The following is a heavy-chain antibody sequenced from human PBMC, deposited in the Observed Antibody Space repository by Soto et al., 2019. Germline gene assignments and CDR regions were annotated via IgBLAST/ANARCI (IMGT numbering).Heavy chain of an antibody. CDR3: ASWDSSGFYYYGMDV. CDR1: GGSFSGYY. Sequence: SETLSLTCAVYGGSFSGYYWSWIRQPPGKGLEWIGEINHSGSTNYNPSVKSRVTISVDTSKNQFSLKLSPVTAADTAVYYCASWDSSGFYYYGMDVWGQGTTVTVSS. D-gene: IGHD3-22*01. V-gene: IGHV4-34*01. CDR2: INHSGST. J-gene: IGHJ6*01.